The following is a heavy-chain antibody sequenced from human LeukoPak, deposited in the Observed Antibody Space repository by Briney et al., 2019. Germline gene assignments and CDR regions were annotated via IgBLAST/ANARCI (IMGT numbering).Heavy chain of an antibody. CDR3: ARVGCSGGSCYRSRGAFDI. Sequence: PSETLSLTCTVAGGSISSSNYYWGWIRQPPGKGLEWIGSIYYSGSTYYNPSLKSRVTISVDTSKNQFSLKMSSVTAADTAVYYCARVGCSGGSCYRSRGAFDIWGQGTMVTVSS. CDR2: IYYSGST. V-gene: IGHV4-39*07. J-gene: IGHJ3*02. D-gene: IGHD2-15*01. CDR1: GGSISSSNYY.